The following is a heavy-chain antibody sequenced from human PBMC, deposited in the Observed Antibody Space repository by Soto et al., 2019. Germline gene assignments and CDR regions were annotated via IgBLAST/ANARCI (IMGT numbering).Heavy chain of an antibody. CDR2: ISYDGSNE. J-gene: IGHJ3*01. V-gene: IGHV3-30*03. Sequence: QVQLVESGGGVVQPGRSLRLSCAASGFTFMSYGMHWVGQAPGKGLEWVAFISYDGSNEYYADSVKGRFTISRDNSRNTLFLQMNSLSAEDTAVYYCAIGGYCTTGVCSHDFFDFWGQGTTVTVSS. CDR1: GFTFMSYG. D-gene: IGHD2-8*01. CDR3: AIGGYCTTGVCSHDFFDF.